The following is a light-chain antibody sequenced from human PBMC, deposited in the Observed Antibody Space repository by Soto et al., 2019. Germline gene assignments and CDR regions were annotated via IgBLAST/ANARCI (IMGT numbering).Light chain of an antibody. V-gene: IGKV3-20*01. CDR3: QQYGISPIT. CDR2: GAS. Sequence: IVLTQSPGTLPLSPGERATLSCRASQSVKNNYLAWYQQKAGQSPSLLIYGASSRATGIPVRFSGSGSGADFTLTISRLEPEDFAVYYCQQYGISPITFGPGTKVHSK. J-gene: IGKJ3*01. CDR1: QSVKNNY.